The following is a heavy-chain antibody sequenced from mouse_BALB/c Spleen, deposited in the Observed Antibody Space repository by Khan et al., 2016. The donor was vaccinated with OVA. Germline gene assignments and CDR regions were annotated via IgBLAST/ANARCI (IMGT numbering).Heavy chain of an antibody. CDR1: GFTFSSYG. CDR2: INSNGGST. V-gene: IGHV5-6-3*01. CDR3: ARMARTIN. J-gene: IGHJ2*01. Sequence: EVQLVESGGGLVPPAGSLTLSCAVSGFTFSSYGMSWVRQTPDKRLELVATINSNGGSTYYSDSVTGRFTIYGDNTNNTLYLQMSSLKSEDTAMYYCARMARTINWGQGTTLTVSS.